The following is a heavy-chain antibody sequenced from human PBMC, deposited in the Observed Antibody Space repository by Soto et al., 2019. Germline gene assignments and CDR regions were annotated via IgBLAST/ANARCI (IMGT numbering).Heavy chain of an antibody. CDR3: AKHHGSGYYDP. D-gene: IGHD3-22*01. CDR1: GFTFSNYA. V-gene: IGHV3-23*01. Sequence: EVQLLESGGGLVQPGGSLRLSCAASGFTFSNYAMSWVRQAPGKGLEWVSGISGSGGSTYYADSVKGRFTISRGNSKNSLYLQMTSLRADAADEEYCAKHHGSGYYDPTGQAATVTVSS. CDR2: ISGSGGST. J-gene: IGHJ5*02.